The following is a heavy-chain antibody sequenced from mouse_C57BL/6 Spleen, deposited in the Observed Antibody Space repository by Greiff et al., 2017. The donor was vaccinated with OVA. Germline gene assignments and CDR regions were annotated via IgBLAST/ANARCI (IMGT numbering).Heavy chain of an antibody. CDR1: GFTFSDYG. CDR2: ISSGSSTI. D-gene: IGHD1-1*01. J-gene: IGHJ3*01. Sequence: EVMLVESGGGLVKPGGSLKLSCAASGFTFSDYGMHWVRQAPEKGLEWVAYISSGSSTIYYADTVKGRFTISRDNAKNTLFLQMTSLRSEDTAMYYCARRTYGSSSGFAYWGQGTLVTVSA. CDR3: ARRTYGSSSGFAY. V-gene: IGHV5-17*01.